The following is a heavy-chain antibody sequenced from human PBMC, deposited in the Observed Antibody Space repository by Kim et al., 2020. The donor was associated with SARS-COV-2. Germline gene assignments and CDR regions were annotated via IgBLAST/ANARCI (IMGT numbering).Heavy chain of an antibody. CDR3: ARAPPYDSSGYYLKYNYYYGMDV. Sequence: ASVKVSCKASGYTFTNYFIHWVRQAPGQGLQWMGIINPSGGDTTYAQKFQGRVTMTRDTSTSTVYMELSSLRPEDTAVYYCARAPPYDSSGYYLKYNYYYGMDVWSQGTTVTVSS. D-gene: IGHD3-22*01. CDR2: INPSGGDT. V-gene: IGHV1-46*01. CDR1: GYTFTNYF. J-gene: IGHJ6*02.